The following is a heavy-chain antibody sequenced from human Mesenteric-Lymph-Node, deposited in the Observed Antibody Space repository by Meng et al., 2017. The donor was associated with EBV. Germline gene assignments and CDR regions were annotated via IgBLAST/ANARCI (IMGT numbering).Heavy chain of an antibody. CDR2: ISYDGSNK. J-gene: IGHJ4*02. CDR3: ARDPYSYGYWPDFPGSY. D-gene: IGHD5-18*01. Sequence: QVQLVGXXXXXVQXGXXXRLSXXAAGFTFSSYAMHWVRQAPGKGLEWVAVISYDGSNKYYADSVKGRFTISRDNSKNTLYLQMNSLRAEDTAVYYCARDPYSYGYWPDFPGSYWGQGTLVTVSS. CDR1: GFTFSSYA. V-gene: IGHV3-30-3*01.